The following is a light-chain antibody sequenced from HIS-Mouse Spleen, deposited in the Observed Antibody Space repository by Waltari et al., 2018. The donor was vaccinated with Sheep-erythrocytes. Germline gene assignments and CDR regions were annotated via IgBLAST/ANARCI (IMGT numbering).Light chain of an antibody. Sequence: QSALTQPASVSGSPGQSITISCTGTSSDVGSYNLVSWYQQHPGKATKLMIYEGSKRPSAVSNRFSGSKSGNTASLTISGLQAEDEADYYCCSYAGSSTPWVFGGGTKLTVL. CDR2: EGS. J-gene: IGLJ3*02. CDR3: CSYAGSSTPWV. CDR1: SSDVGSYNL. V-gene: IGLV2-23*01.